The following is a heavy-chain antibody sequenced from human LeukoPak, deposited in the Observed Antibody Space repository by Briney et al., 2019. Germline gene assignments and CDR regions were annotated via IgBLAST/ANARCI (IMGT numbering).Heavy chain of an antibody. V-gene: IGHV3-7*03. J-gene: IGHJ3*02. CDR3: AKFGIRSDSYGYKDAFDI. CDR1: GFTFSSYW. Sequence: GGSLRLSCAASGFTFSSYWMTWVRQAPGKGLEWVANINLDGSEKYYVDSVKGRFTISRDNAKNSLYLQMNSLRAEDTAVYYCAKFGIRSDSYGYKDAFDIWGQGTMVTVSS. D-gene: IGHD5-18*01. CDR2: INLDGSEK.